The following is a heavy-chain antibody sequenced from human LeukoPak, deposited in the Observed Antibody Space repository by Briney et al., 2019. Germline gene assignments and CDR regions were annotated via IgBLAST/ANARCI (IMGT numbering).Heavy chain of an antibody. V-gene: IGHV4-31*03. CDR3: ARDIGGKWLRSFDY. J-gene: IGHJ4*02. D-gene: IGHD5-12*01. CDR2: IYYSGST. Sequence: PSETLSLTCTVSGGSISSGGYYWSWIRQHPGKGLEWIGYIYYSGSTYYNPSLKSRVTISVDTSKNQFSLKLSSVTAADTAVYYCARDIGGKWLRSFDYWGQGTLVTVSS. CDR1: GGSISSGGYY.